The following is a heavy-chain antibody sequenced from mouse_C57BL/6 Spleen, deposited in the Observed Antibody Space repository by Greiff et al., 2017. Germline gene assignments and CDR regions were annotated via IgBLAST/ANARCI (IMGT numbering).Heavy chain of an antibody. Sequence: VMLVESGAELARPGASVKLSCKASGYTFTSYGISWVKQRTGQGLEWIGEIYPRSGNTYYNEKFKGKATLTADKSSSTAYMELRSLTSEDSAVYFCARGYDYDAFAYWGQGTLVTVSA. V-gene: IGHV1-81*01. CDR2: IYPRSGNT. CDR3: ARGYDYDAFAY. J-gene: IGHJ3*01. D-gene: IGHD2-4*01. CDR1: GYTFTSYG.